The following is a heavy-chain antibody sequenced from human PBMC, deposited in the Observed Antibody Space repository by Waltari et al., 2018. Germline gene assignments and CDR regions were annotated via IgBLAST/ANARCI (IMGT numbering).Heavy chain of an antibody. J-gene: IGHJ3*01. D-gene: IGHD3-16*01. Sequence: TFSRYEMNGVRQAPGKGLEWISYISDSGSPTYYADSVKGRFTVSRDNAKNSLYLQMSSLGAEDTAVYFCARGSLKYGAFTHWGQGTMITVSS. CDR2: ISDSGSPT. CDR3: ARGSLKYGAFTH. CDR1: TFSRYE. V-gene: IGHV3-48*03.